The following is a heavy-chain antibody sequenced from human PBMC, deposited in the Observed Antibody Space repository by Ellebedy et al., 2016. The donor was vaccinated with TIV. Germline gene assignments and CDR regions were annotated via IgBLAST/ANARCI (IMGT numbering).Heavy chain of an antibody. CDR3: TREGVAGMFYFDY. J-gene: IGHJ4*02. CDR1: GFTFTSSA. D-gene: IGHD6-19*01. Sequence: ASVKVSCKASGFTFTSSAMQWVRQARGQRLEWIGWIVVGSGNTNYAQKSQERVTITRDMSTSTAYMELSSLRSEDTAVYYCTREGVAGMFYFDYWGQGTLVTVSS. V-gene: IGHV1-58*02. CDR2: IVVGSGNT.